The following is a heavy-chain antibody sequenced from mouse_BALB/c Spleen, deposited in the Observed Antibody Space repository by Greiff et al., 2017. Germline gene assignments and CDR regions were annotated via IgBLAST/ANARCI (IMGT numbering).Heavy chain of an antibody. CDR3: AIIYYGYVD. D-gene: IGHD2-2*01. Sequence: VQLQQSGPELEKPGASVKISCKASGYSLTGYNMNWVKQSNGKSLEWIGNIDPYYGGTSYNQKFKGMATLTVDKSSSTAYMQLKSLTSADSAGYCCAIIYYGYVDWGQGTLVTVSA. J-gene: IGHJ3*01. CDR2: IDPYYGGT. CDR1: GYSLTGYN. V-gene: IGHV1-39*01.